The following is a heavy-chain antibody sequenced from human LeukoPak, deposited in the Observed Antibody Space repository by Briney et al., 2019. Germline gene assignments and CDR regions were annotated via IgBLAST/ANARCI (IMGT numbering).Heavy chain of an antibody. J-gene: IGHJ4*02. D-gene: IGHD3-3*01. CDR2: VSVCGGST. CDR1: GFTFSRYA. Sequence: PGGSLRLSCAASGFTFSRYALNWARQAPGKGLEWVSTVSVCGGSTYYADSVKGRLTISRDNSENTLYLQMNSLRAEDTAVYYCAKDVKAGSGDYYFDYWGQGTLVTVSS. V-gene: IGHV3-23*01. CDR3: AKDVKAGSGDYYFDY.